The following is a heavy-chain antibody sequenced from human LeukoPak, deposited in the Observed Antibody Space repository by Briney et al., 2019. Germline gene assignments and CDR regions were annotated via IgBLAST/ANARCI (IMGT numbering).Heavy chain of an antibody. CDR1: GGSISSYY. Sequence: SETLSLTCTVSGGSISSYYWSWIRQPPGKGLEWIGYIYYSGSTNYNPSLKSRVTISVDTSKNQFSLKLSSVTAADTAVYYCARVTPAYYYDSSGFNEFFDYWGQGTLVTVSS. J-gene: IGHJ4*02. CDR2: IYYSGST. D-gene: IGHD3-22*01. CDR3: ARVTPAYYYDSSGFNEFFDY. V-gene: IGHV4-59*01.